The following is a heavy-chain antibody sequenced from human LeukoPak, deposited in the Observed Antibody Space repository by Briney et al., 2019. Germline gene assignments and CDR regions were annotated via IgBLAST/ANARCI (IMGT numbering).Heavy chain of an antibody. J-gene: IGHJ4*02. V-gene: IGHV3-23*01. CDR3: RKGSNYYYRSAYRKGGGPSYFDY. CDR1: GFTFSTYA. CDR2: ITGGADTT. D-gene: IGHD3-22*01. Sequence: DPGGSLRLSCAASGFTFSTYAMSWVRQAPGKGLEWVSVITGGADTTSYADSVKGRFTISRDNGNNTLYLQMTSLRAEDTAVYFLRKGSNYYYRSAYRKGGGPSYFDYWGQGVLVTVSS.